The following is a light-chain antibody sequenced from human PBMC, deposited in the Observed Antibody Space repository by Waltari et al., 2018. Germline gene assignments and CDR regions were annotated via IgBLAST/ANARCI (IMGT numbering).Light chain of an antibody. CDR3: QQYDSFWS. V-gene: IGKV1-5*03. J-gene: IGKJ1*01. Sequence: DIQMTPSPSTLSASIGDRVTITCRASQTIISCLAWYQQKPGQAPRLLIYSATALETGVPSRFSGTGSGTEFTLTINGLQPDDSATYFCQQYDSFWSFGQGTKVEVK. CDR2: SAT. CDR1: QTIISC.